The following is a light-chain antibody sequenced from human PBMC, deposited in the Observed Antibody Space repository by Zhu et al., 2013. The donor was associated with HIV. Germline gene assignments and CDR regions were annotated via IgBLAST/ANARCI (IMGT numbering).Light chain of an antibody. CDR1: QSVSGNY. J-gene: IGKJ1*01. Sequence: EIVLTQSPGTLSLSPGERATLSCRASQSVSGNYLAWYQQKSGQPPRLLIYGASNRATGVPDRFSGSGSGTDFTLTISSLQSEDFAIYYCQQYNKWPSWTFGPGTKV. CDR2: GAS. CDR3: QQYNKWPSWT. V-gene: IGKV3-20*01.